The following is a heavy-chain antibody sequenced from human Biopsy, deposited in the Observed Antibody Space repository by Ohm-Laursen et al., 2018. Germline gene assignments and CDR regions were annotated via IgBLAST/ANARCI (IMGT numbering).Heavy chain of an antibody. CDR2: IRRNSAII. Sequence: SLRLSCAASGFTFYDYGMHWGRQPPGKGLEWVSGIRRNSAIIDYADSVRGRFTISRDNARRFLFLQMNNLKSEDTAFYYCARDRGRARYGMDVWGQGTTVTVSS. J-gene: IGHJ6*02. V-gene: IGHV3-9*01. CDR1: GFTFYDYG. CDR3: ARDRGRARYGMDV.